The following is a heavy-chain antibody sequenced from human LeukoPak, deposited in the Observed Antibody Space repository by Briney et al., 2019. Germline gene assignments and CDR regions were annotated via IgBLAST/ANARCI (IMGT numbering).Heavy chain of an antibody. J-gene: IGHJ3*02. D-gene: IGHD3-22*01. CDR1: GGTFSSYA. CDR2: IIPIFGTA. Sequence: SVKVSCKASGGTFSSYAISWVRQAPGQGLEWMGGIIPIFGTANYAQKFQGRVTITANESTSTAYMELRSLRSDDTAVYYCARGWHDSSGYYYVDAFDIWGQGTMVTVSS. CDR3: ARGWHDSSGYYYVDAFDI. V-gene: IGHV1-69*01.